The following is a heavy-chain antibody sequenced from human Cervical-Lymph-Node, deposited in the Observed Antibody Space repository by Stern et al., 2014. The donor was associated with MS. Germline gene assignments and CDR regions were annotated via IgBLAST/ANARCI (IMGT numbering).Heavy chain of an antibody. Sequence: QVKLQESGPGLVKPSGKLSLTCAVSGGSVSSTNWWSWVRQSPGKGLEWIGNIHHSGASNYRPSLRSRFSISLDNSKNPLSLHLTSVTAADTAVYYCARERQQYCNSEGCSYWYFDLWGRGTLVTVSS. CDR2: IHHSGAS. CDR1: GGSVSSTNW. CDR3: ARERQQYCNSEGCSYWYFDL. D-gene: IGHD2/OR15-2a*01. V-gene: IGHV4-4*02. J-gene: IGHJ2*01.